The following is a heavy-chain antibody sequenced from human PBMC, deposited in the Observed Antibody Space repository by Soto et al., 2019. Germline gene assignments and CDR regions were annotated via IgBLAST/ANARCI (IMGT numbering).Heavy chain of an antibody. J-gene: IGHJ4*02. Sequence: QVQLQQWGAGLLKPSETLSLTCAVYGGSFSGYYWSWIRQPPGKGLEWIGEINHSGSTNYNPSLTSXXTXSXXTSRNPSSLRLSSVTAAETAVYYCAREGGEMATSRWGQGTLVTVSS. CDR2: INHSGST. V-gene: IGHV4-34*01. D-gene: IGHD3-16*01. CDR1: GGSFSGYY. CDR3: AREGGEMATSR.